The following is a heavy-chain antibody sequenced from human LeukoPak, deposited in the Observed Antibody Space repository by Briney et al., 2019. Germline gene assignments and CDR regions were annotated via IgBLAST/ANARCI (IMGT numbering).Heavy chain of an antibody. CDR3: ARAPAKRLRDTAMVRSYYFDY. V-gene: IGHV4-34*01. D-gene: IGHD5-18*01. CDR2: INHSGST. Sequence: SETLSLTCAVYGGSFSGYYWSWIRQPPGKGLEWIGEINHSGSTNYNPSLTSRVTISVDTSKNQFSLKLSSVTAADTAVYYCARAPAKRLRDTAMVRSYYFDYWGQGTLVTVSS. CDR1: GGSFSGYY. J-gene: IGHJ4*02.